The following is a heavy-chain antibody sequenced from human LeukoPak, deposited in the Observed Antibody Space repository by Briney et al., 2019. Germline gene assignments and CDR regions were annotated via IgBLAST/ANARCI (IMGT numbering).Heavy chain of an antibody. CDR1: GGSFSGYY. Sequence: SETLSLTCAVYGGSFSGYYWSWIRQPAGKGLESIGRIDASGSTNYSPSLKSRLTISVDTSKKQFSLKLSSVTAADTAVYYCAREGGYSYGDAPLHFEYWGQGTLVTVSS. D-gene: IGHD5-18*01. J-gene: IGHJ4*02. CDR2: IDASGST. CDR3: AREGGYSYGDAPLHFEY. V-gene: IGHV4-4*07.